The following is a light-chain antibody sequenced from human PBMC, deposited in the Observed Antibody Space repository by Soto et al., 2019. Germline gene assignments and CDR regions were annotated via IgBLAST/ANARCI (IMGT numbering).Light chain of an antibody. CDR2: KAS. CDR1: QSISSW. Sequence: DIQMTQSPSTLSASVGDSVTITCRASQSISSWLAWYQQKPGKAPKLLIFKASSLESGVPSRFSGSGSGTEFPLTISSLQPDDFATYYCQQYNSYPGTFGQGTKVEIK. CDR3: QQYNSYPGT. J-gene: IGKJ1*01. V-gene: IGKV1-5*03.